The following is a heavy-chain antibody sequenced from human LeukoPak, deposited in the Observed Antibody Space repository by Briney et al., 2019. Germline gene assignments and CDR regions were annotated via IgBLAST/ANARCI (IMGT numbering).Heavy chain of an antibody. CDR2: IYHSGST. CDR3: ARWWGFDP. Sequence: SETLSLTCTVSGYSISGGYYWGWIRQPPGKGLEWIGSIYHSGSTYYNPSLKSRVTIPVDTSRNQFSLKLSSVTAADTAVYYCARWWGFDPWGQGTLVTVSS. D-gene: IGHD2-15*01. J-gene: IGHJ5*02. V-gene: IGHV4-38-2*02. CDR1: GYSISGGYY.